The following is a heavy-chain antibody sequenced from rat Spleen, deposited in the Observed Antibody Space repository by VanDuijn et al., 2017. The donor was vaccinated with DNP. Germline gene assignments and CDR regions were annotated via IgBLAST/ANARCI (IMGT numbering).Heavy chain of an antibody. CDR2: MSSGESA. D-gene: IGHD1-12*02. CDR3: ARSDYHDGRHYYGYFDY. J-gene: IGHJ2*01. Sequence: QVQLKESGPGLVQPSQTLSLTCTVSGVSLTSNTIAWVRQPPGKGLEWIAAMSSGESAYYNSALKPRLRISRDTSKSQVFLKMDRLQTEDTAMYFCARSDYHDGRHYYGYFDYWGQGVLVTVSS. CDR1: GVSLTSNT. V-gene: IGHV2-6*01.